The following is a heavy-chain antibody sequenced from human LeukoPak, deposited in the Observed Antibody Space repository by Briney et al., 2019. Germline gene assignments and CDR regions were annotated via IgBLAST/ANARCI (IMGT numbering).Heavy chain of an antibody. Sequence: GASVKVSCKASGYTFTSYGISWVRQAPGQGLEWMGWISAYNGNTNYAQKLQGRVTMTTDTSTSTAYMELRSLRSDDTAVYYCARVRRVDELQVYYDILTGYHIIDYWGQGTLVTVSP. V-gene: IGHV1-18*01. CDR1: GYTFTSYG. D-gene: IGHD3-9*01. J-gene: IGHJ4*02. CDR2: ISAYNGNT. CDR3: ARVRRVDELQVYYDILTGYHIIDY.